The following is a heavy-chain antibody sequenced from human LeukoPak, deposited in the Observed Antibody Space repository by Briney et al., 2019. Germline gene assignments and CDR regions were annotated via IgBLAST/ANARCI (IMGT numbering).Heavy chain of an antibody. D-gene: IGHD5-24*01. CDR2: MKPDTGGR. Sequence: GASVKLSCKASGFSFGGYYMHWVRQAPGQGLEWLGRMKPDTGGRKLAQKFQGRFTLTRDTSINTAYMELNSLQSDDTAVYFCARDRVEMSTSLSFFDNWGQGSLITVSS. J-gene: IGHJ4*02. CDR1: GFSFGGYY. CDR3: ARDRVEMSTSLSFFDN. V-gene: IGHV1-2*02.